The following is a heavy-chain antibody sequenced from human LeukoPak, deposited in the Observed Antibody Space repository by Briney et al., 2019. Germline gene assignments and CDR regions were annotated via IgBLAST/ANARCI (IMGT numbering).Heavy chain of an antibody. V-gene: IGHV3-7*03. CDR2: INQDGTEK. CDR3: ARVTDYYDSSGYYNLYYYYYMDV. CDR1: GFTFATYW. Sequence: GGSLRLSCAASGFTFATYWMSWVRQLPGKGLEWVANINQDGTEKYYVDSVKGRFTISRDNSKNTLYLQMNSLRAEDAAVYYCARVTDYYDSSGYYNLYYYYYMDVWGKGTTVTISS. J-gene: IGHJ6*03. D-gene: IGHD3-22*01.